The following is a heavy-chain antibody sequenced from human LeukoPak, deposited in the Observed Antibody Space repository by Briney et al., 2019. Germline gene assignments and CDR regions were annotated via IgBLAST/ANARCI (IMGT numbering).Heavy chain of an antibody. CDR3: ARYCSGGSCYPEYNCFDP. D-gene: IGHD2-15*01. J-gene: IGHJ5*02. CDR2: IYHSGST. CDR1: GYPISNGFC. Sequence: SETLSFTCAVSGYPISNGFCCGWIRQPPGKGLEWIGRIYHSGSTHYNPSLKSRVTISVDTSKNQFSLMLSSVTAADTAVYYCARYCSGGSCYPEYNCFDPWGQRTLVTVSS. V-gene: IGHV4-38-2*01.